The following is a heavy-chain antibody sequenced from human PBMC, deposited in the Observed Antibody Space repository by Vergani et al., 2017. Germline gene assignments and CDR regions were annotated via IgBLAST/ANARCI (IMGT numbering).Heavy chain of an antibody. CDR1: GGSISSSSYY. Sequence: QLQLQESGPGLVKPSETLSLTCTVSGGSISSSSYYWSWIRQPAGKGLEWIGRIYTSGSTNYNPSLKSRVTISVDTSKNQFSLKLSSVTAADTAVYYCARGGSHYYDSSGYDDYWGQGTLVTVSS. CDR3: ARGGSHYYDSSGYDDY. J-gene: IGHJ4*02. D-gene: IGHD3-22*01. CDR2: IYTSGST. V-gene: IGHV4-61*02.